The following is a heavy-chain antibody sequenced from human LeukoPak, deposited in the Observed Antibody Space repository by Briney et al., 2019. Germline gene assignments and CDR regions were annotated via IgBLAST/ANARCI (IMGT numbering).Heavy chain of an antibody. CDR2: IYYSGST. CDR1: GGSISSYY. J-gene: IGHJ3*02. V-gene: IGHV4-59*01. D-gene: IGHD2-2*02. Sequence: SETLSLTCTVSGGSISSYYWSWIRQPPGKGLEWIGYIYYSGSTNYNPSLNSRVTISVDTSKNQFSLKLSSVTAADTAVYYCARDKPGQYCSSTSCYTFDAFDIWGQGTMVTVSS. CDR3: ARDKPGQYCSSTSCYTFDAFDI.